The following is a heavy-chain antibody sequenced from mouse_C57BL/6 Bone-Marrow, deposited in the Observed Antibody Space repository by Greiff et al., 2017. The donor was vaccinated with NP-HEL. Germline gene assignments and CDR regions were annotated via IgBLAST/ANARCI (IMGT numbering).Heavy chain of an antibody. D-gene: IGHD2-10*02. CDR3: ATYGNYDYYAMDY. V-gene: IGHV1-55*01. J-gene: IGHJ4*01. Sequence: VQLQQPGAELVKPGASVKMSCKASGYTFTSYWITWVKQRPGQGLEWIGDIYPGSGSTNYNEKFKSKATLTVDTSSSTAYMQLSSLTSEDSAVYYCATYGNYDYYAMDYWGQGTSVTVSS. CDR1: GYTFTSYW. CDR2: IYPGSGST.